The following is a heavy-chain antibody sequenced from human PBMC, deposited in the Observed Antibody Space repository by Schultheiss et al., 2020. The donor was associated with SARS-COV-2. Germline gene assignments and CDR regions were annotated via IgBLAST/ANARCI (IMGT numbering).Heavy chain of an antibody. CDR3: ARDYVVPAAQYYYYGMDV. J-gene: IGHJ6*02. CDR2: ISSSGSTI. Sequence: GGSLRLSCAASGFTFSSYEMNWVRQAPGKGLEWVSYISSSGSTIYYADSVKGRFTISRDNAKNSLYLQMNSLRAEDTAVYYCARDYVVPAAQYYYYGMDVWGQGTTVTVSS. D-gene: IGHD2-2*01. CDR1: GFTFSSYE. V-gene: IGHV3-48*03.